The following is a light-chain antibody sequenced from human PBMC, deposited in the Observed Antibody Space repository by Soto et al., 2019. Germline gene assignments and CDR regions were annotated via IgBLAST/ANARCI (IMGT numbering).Light chain of an antibody. CDR3: QQYNSNLCA. J-gene: IGKJ2*02. V-gene: IGKV1-5*03. CDR1: QSINNW. Sequence: DIQMTQSPSTLSASVGDRITITCRASQSINNWLAWYQQKPGKAPKLLIYKASSLESGVPSRFSGSGSGTEFTLTISSLQPDDCATYYCQQYNSNLCAFGQGTKLEIK. CDR2: KAS.